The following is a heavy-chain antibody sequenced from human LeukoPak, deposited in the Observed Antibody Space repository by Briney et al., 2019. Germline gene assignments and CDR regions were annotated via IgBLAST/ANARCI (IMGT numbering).Heavy chain of an antibody. Sequence: ASVKASFKASGYTFTSFGISWVRQAPGQGLEWMGLISAYNGNTNYAQKPQGRVTMTTDTSTSTAYMELRSLRSDDTAVYYCARRYCSSTSCYYFDYWGQGTLVTVSS. D-gene: IGHD2-2*01. CDR1: GYTFTSFG. CDR3: ARRYCSSTSCYYFDY. J-gene: IGHJ4*02. V-gene: IGHV1-18*01. CDR2: ISAYNGNT.